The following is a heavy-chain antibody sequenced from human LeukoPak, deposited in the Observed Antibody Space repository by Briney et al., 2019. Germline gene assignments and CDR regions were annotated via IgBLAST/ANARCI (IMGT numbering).Heavy chain of an antibody. J-gene: IGHJ6*02. V-gene: IGHV3-9*01. Sequence: GGSLRLSCAASGFTFDDYAMHWVRQAPGKGLEWVSGISWNSGSIGYADSVKGRFTISRDNAKNSLYLQMNSLRAEDTALYYCAKDTFMKNPYYYYGMDVWGQGTTVTVSS. CDR3: AKDTFMKNPYYYYGMDV. CDR2: ISWNSGSI. CDR1: GFTFDDYA. D-gene: IGHD1-14*01.